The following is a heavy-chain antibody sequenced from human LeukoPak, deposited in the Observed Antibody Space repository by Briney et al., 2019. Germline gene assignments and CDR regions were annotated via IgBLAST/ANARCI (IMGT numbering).Heavy chain of an antibody. D-gene: IGHD3-9*01. J-gene: IGHJ4*02. CDR3: ARRRSGYYGSRSFDC. CDR1: GYSFTTYW. V-gene: IGHV5-51*01. Sequence: GESLKISCKGSGYSFTTYWIAWVRQMPGKGLEWMGIIYPGDSDTRYSPSFQGQVTISADKSISTAYLQWSSLKASDTAIYYCARRRSGYYGSRSFDCWGQGTLVTVPS. CDR2: IYPGDSDT.